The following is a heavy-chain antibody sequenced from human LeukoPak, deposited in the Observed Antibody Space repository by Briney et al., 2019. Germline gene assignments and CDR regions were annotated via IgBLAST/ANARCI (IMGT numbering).Heavy chain of an antibody. CDR1: GGSISSSSYY. Sequence: SETLSLTCTVSGGSISSSSYYWGWIRQPPGKGLEWIGSIYYSGSTYYNPSLKSRVTISVDTSKNQFSLKLSSVTAADTAVYYCARDIRTQGWFDPWGQGTLVTVSS. CDR2: IYYSGST. CDR3: ARDIRTQGWFDP. D-gene: IGHD2-21*01. J-gene: IGHJ5*02. V-gene: IGHV4-39*07.